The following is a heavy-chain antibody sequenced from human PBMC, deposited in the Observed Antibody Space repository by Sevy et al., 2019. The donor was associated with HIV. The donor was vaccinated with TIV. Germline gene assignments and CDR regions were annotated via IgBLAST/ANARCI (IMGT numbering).Heavy chain of an antibody. V-gene: IGHV4-61*01. D-gene: IGHD3-10*01. CDR1: GGSVSSGSYY. J-gene: IGHJ4*02. CDR3: ARDWGLYGSVSYGGFDY. CDR2: IYYSGST. Sequence: SETLSLTCTVSGGSVSSGSYYWSWIRQPPGKGLEWIGYIYYSGSTNYNPSLKSRVTISVDTSKNQFSLKLSSVTAADTAVYDCARDWGLYGSVSYGGFDYWGQGTLVTVSS.